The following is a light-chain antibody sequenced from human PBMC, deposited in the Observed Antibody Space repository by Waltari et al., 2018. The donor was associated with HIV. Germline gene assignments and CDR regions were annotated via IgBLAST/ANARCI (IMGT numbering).Light chain of an antibody. CDR3: QQYNNWPFT. CDR1: QRVSDN. Sequence: IVMTQFPATLYVSPGERVNLSCRASQRVSDNLAWYQKKPGQAPKLLIYGASSRATEIPDRFSGSGSGTEFTLSISSPQSDDFALYYCQQYNNWPFTFGPGTKVDFK. CDR2: GAS. V-gene: IGKV3-15*01. J-gene: IGKJ3*01.